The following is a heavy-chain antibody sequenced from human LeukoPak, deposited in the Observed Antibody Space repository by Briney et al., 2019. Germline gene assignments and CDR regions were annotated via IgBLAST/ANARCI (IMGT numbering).Heavy chain of an antibody. CDR1: GYSFTSYW. CDR2: IYPSDSYT. D-gene: IGHD6-19*01. Sequence: GESLKISCKGSGYSFTSYWIGWVRQMPGKGLEWMGIIYPSDSYTNYSPSFQGHVTISADKSISTAYLQWSSPKASDTAMYYCARSYSSGQHPHWGQGTLVTVSS. J-gene: IGHJ4*02. CDR3: ARSYSSGQHPH. V-gene: IGHV5-10-1*01.